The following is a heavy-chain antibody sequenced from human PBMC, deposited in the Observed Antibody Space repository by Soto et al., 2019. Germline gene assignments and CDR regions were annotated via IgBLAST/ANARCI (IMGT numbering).Heavy chain of an antibody. V-gene: IGHV4-59*01. CDR1: GGSISSYY. Sequence: PSETLSLTCTVSGGSISSYYWSWIRQPPGKGLEWIGYIYYSGSTNYNPSLKSRVTISVDTSKNQFSLKLSSVTAADTAVYYCARTVHSSSWYGDLDYWGQGTLVTVS. CDR3: ARTVHSSSWYGDLDY. D-gene: IGHD6-13*01. J-gene: IGHJ4*02. CDR2: IYYSGST.